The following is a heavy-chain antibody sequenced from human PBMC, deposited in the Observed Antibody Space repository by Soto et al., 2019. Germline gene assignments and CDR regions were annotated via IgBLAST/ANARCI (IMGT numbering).Heavy chain of an antibody. J-gene: IGHJ4*02. CDR2: IKRDGSEK. D-gene: IGHD4-17*01. CDR3: ARVRATDYEIDY. Sequence: VGSLRLSCVASGFMFGSYWMTWVRHAPGKGLEWVANIKRDGSEKYYVDSVKGRFTISRDNADNSLFLHMSSLRADDTAVYYCARVRATDYEIDYWGQEALVTVSS. V-gene: IGHV3-7*03. CDR1: GFMFGSYW.